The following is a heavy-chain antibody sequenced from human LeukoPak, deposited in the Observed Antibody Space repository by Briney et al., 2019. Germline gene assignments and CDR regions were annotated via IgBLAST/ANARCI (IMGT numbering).Heavy chain of an antibody. V-gene: IGHV3-74*01. CDR3: ARRVRVSSLYYFDY. CDR1: GFTFSSYW. Sequence: HTGRSLRLSCEASGFTFSSYWMHWVRQAPGKGLVWVSRINSDGSSTSYADSVKGRFTISRDNAKNTLYLQMNGLRAEDTAVYYCARRVRVSSLYYFDYWGQGTLVTVSS. D-gene: IGHD6-13*01. CDR2: INSDGSST. J-gene: IGHJ4*02.